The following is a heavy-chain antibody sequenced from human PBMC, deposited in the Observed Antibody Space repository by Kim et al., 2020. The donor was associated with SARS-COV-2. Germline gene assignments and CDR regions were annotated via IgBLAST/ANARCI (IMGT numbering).Heavy chain of an antibody. CDR2: ISYDGSNK. V-gene: IGHV3-30*18. D-gene: IGHD4-4*01. CDR1: GFTFSSYG. Sequence: GGSLRLSCAASGFTFSSYGMHWVRQAPGKGLEWVAVISYDGSNKYYADSVKGRFTISRDNSKNTLYLQMNSLRAEDTAVYYCAKDRGYSNYGYYGMDVWGQGTTVTVSS. J-gene: IGHJ6*02. CDR3: AKDRGYSNYGYYGMDV.